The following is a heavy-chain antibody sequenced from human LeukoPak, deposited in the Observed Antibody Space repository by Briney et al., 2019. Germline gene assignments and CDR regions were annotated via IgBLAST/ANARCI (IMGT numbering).Heavy chain of an antibody. J-gene: IGHJ6*03. CDR1: GGTFSSYA. Sequence: SVKVSCKASGGTFSSYAISWVRQAPGQGLEWMGGIIPVFGRANYAHKFQARVTITTDESTNTAYMELSSLRSEDTAVYCCASLSDFWSGHYYYYYMDVWGKGTTVTVSS. CDR3: ASLSDFWSGHYYYYYMDV. CDR2: IIPVFGRA. D-gene: IGHD3-3*01. V-gene: IGHV1-69*05.